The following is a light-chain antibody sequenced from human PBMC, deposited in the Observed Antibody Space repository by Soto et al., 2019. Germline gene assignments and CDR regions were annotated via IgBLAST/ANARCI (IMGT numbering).Light chain of an antibody. Sequence: QTVVTQEPSFSVSPGRTVTLTCGLSSGSVSTNYYPSWYQQTPGQAPRTLIYSTNIRSSGVPDRFSGSILGNKAALTITGAQADDESDYDCVLYMGRGNYVFGTGTKLTVL. V-gene: IGLV8-61*01. CDR2: STN. J-gene: IGLJ1*01. CDR3: VLYMGRGNYV. CDR1: SGSVSTNYY.